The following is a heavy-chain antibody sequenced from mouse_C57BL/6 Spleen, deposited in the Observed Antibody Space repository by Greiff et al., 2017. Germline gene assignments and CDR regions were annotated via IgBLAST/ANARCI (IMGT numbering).Heavy chain of an antibody. CDR1: GYAFSSYW. D-gene: IGHD6-1*01. Sequence: QVQLKQSGAELVKPGASVKISCKASGYAFSSYWMNWVKQRPGKGLEWIGQIYPGDGDTNYNGKFKGKATLTADKSSSTAYMQLSSLTSEDSAVYFGARRGLNHAWFAYWGQGTLVTVSA. CDR3: ARRGLNHAWFAY. CDR2: IYPGDGDT. V-gene: IGHV1-80*01. J-gene: IGHJ3*01.